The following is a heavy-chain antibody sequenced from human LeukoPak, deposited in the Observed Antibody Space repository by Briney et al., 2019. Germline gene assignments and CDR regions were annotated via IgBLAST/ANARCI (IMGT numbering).Heavy chain of an antibody. CDR1: GYTFTKYA. CDR3: AKVEGFCSTISCYPDY. CDR2: INTNTGIP. J-gene: IGHJ4*02. D-gene: IGHD2-2*01. V-gene: IGHV7-4-1*02. Sequence: ASVKVSCKASGYTFTKYAMNWMRQAPGQGLEWMGWINTNTGIPTYAQGFTGRFVFSLDTSVTTAYLEISSLKAEDTAVYYCAKVEGFCSTISCYPDYWGQGTLVTVSS.